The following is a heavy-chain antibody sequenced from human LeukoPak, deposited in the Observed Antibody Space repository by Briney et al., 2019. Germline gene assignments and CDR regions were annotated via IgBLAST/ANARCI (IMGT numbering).Heavy chain of an antibody. J-gene: IGHJ4*02. V-gene: IGHV3-49*05. CDR2: IRSKAYGGTT. CDR3: TRVVGDYVPPGY. Sequence: KTGGSLRLSCTASGLTFGDYIMGWFRQAPGKGLEWVGFIRSKAYGGTTEYAASVKGRFTISRDDSKSIAYLQMNSLKTEDTAVYYCTRVVGDYVPPGYWGQGTLVTVSS. CDR1: GLTFGDYI. D-gene: IGHD3-16*01.